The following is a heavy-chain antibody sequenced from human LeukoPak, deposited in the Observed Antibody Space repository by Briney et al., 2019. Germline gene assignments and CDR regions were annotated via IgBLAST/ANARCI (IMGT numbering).Heavy chain of an antibody. CDR3: ARGAPAASTYYYYYYGMDV. V-gene: IGHV1-8*01. CDR1: GSTFTKYY. CDR2: MNPNSGNT. Sequence: GASVKVSCKTSGSTFTKYYMHWVRQAPGQGLEWMGWMNPNSGNTGYAQKFQGRVTMTRNTSISTAYMELSSLRSEDTAVYYCARGAPAASTYYYYYYGMDVWGQGTTVTVSS. J-gene: IGHJ6*02. D-gene: IGHD2-2*01.